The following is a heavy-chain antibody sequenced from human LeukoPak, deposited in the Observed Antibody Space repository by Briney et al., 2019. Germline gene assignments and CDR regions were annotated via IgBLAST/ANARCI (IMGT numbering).Heavy chain of an antibody. CDR1: GGSFSGYY. D-gene: IGHD1-14*01. Sequence: SETLSPTCAVYGGSFSGYYWSWIRQPPGKGLEWIGEINHSGSTNYNPSLKSRVTISVDTSKNQFSLKLSSVTAADTAVYYCARGRYFSRRRDAFDIWGQGTMVTVSS. J-gene: IGHJ3*02. CDR2: INHSGST. CDR3: ARGRYFSRRRDAFDI. V-gene: IGHV4-34*01.